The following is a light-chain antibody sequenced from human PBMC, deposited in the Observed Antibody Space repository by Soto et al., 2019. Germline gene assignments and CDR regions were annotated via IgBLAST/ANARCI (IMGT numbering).Light chain of an antibody. V-gene: IGLV1-44*01. J-gene: IGLJ1*01. CDR3: AAWDDSLNGYV. CDR1: SSNIGSNT. CDR2: SNN. Sequence: QSVLTQPPSASGTPGQRVTISCSGSSSNIGSNTVNWYQQLPGTAPKLLIYSNNQRPSGVPDRFSGSKPGTSASLAISGVQSEDEADYYCAAWDDSLNGYVFGTGTKVTVL.